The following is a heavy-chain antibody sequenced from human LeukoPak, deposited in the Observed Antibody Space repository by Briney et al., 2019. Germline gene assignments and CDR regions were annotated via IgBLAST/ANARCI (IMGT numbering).Heavy chain of an antibody. V-gene: IGHV4-34*01. CDR1: GGSFSGYY. CDR3: ARSSSWYGRSAFDI. J-gene: IGHJ3*02. Sequence: SETLSLTCAVYGGSFSGYYWSWIRQPPGKGLEWIGEINHSGSTNYNPSLKSRVTISVDTSKNQFSLKLSSVTAADTAVYYCARSSSWYGRSAFDIRGQGTMVTVSS. CDR2: INHSGST. D-gene: IGHD6-13*01.